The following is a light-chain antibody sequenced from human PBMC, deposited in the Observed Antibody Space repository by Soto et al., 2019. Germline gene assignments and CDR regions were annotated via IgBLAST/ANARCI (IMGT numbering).Light chain of an antibody. Sequence: EIVMTQSPATLSVSPGERATLSCRASQSVSSNLAWYQQKPGQAPRLLIYGASTRATGIPARFSGSGSGTEFTLTISGLQSEDFAVYYCQQYNNWPPKTFGQGTKVEI. V-gene: IGKV3-15*01. J-gene: IGKJ1*01. CDR2: GAS. CDR3: QQYNNWPPKT. CDR1: QSVSSN.